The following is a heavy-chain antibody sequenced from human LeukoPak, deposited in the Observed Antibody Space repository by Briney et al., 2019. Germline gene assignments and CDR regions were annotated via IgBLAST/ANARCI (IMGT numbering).Heavy chain of an antibody. CDR1: GNTFTSYG. CDR3: ARDCSSTSCYL. D-gene: IGHD2-2*01. Sequence: ASVKVSCKASGNTFTSYGISWVRQAPGQGLEWMGWISAYNGNTSYAQKLQGRVTMTTDTSTSTAYMELRSLRSDDTAVYYCARDCSSTSCYLWGQGTLVTVSS. V-gene: IGHV1-18*01. J-gene: IGHJ4*02. CDR2: ISAYNGNT.